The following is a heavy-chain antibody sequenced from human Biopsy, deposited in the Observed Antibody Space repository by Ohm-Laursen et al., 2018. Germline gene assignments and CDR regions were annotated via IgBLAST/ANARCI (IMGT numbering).Heavy chain of an antibody. J-gene: IGHJ4*02. D-gene: IGHD3-3*01. CDR3: ARDRWPHVTLLGLVVFDF. CDR1: GYTFTSYD. CDR2: ISPYNDKT. V-gene: IGHV1-18*01. Sequence: ASVKVSCKASGYTFTSYDISWVRQAPGQGLEWMGWISPYNDKTSYPPKLQDRVTMTADTSTNTAHMDLRSLRSDDTAVYYCARDRWPHVTLLGLVVFDFWGQGTLVIVSS.